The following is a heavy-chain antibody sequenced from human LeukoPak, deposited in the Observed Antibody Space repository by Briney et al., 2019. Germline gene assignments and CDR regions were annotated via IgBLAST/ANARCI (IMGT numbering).Heavy chain of an antibody. V-gene: IGHV4-30-4*01. CDR1: GGSISSGDYY. J-gene: IGHJ4*02. D-gene: IGHD3-3*01. CDR3: ARHITISGVVAYFDY. Sequence: RSSETLSLTCTVSGGSISSGDYYWSWIRQPPGKGLEWIGYIYYSGSTYYNPSLKSRVTISVDTSKNQFSLKLSSVTAADTAVYYCARHITISGVVAYFDYWGQGTLVTVSS. CDR2: IYYSGST.